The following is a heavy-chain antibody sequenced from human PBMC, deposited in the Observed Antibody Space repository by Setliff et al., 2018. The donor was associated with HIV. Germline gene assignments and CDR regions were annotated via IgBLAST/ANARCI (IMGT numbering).Heavy chain of an antibody. V-gene: IGHV4-61*05. J-gene: IGHJ4*02. CDR1: GGPISTNDYY. Sequence: SETLSLTCTVSGGPISTNDYYWGFIRQSPGKGLEWIGYIYKSGSTNYSPSLKSRVTISPGTSKNQFSLKLTSVTAADTAVYYCARLSDTAMASFDSWGQGILVTVSS. CDR2: IYKSGST. D-gene: IGHD5-18*01. CDR3: ARLSDTAMASFDS.